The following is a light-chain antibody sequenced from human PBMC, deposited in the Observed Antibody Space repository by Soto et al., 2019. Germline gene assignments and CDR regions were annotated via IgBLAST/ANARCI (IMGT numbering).Light chain of an antibody. V-gene: IGKV1-39*01. J-gene: IGKJ1*01. CDR1: RSFSNY. CDR2: SAT. Sequence: DIQMTQSPSSVSASVGDRVTITCRTSRSFSNYLAWYQHRPGKAPKLLIYSATVLQSGVPSRFSGSGSGTDFTLTISRLQPEDSATYYCQQTYTIPWTFGQGTKVDIK. CDR3: QQTYTIPWT.